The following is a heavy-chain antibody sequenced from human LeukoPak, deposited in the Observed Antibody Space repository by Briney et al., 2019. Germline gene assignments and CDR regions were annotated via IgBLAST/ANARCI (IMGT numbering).Heavy chain of an antibody. CDR2: IRYDGSNK. J-gene: IGHJ4*02. CDR1: GFTFSSYG. Sequence: GGSLRLSCAASGFTFSSYGMHWVRQAPGKGLEWVTFIRYDGSNKYYTDSVKGRFTISRDNSKNTLYLQMNSLRAGDTAVYYCVRVPYGSGSYFFDYWGQGTLVTVSS. D-gene: IGHD3-10*01. V-gene: IGHV3-30*02. CDR3: VRVPYGSGSYFFDY.